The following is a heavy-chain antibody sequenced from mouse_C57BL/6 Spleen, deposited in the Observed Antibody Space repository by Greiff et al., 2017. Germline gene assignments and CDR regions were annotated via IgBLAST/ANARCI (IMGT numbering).Heavy chain of an antibody. CDR2: ISSGGSYT. CDR3: GRQHYDVLCFDY. V-gene: IGHV5-6*01. J-gene: IGHJ2*01. D-gene: IGHD2-4*01. CDR1: GFTFSSYG. Sequence: EVQLVESGGDLVKPGGSLKLSCAASGFTFSSYGMSWVRQTPDKRLEWVATISSGGSYTYYPDSVKGRFTISRDNAKNTLYLQMSSLKSEDTAMYYCGRQHYDVLCFDYWGQGTTLTVSS.